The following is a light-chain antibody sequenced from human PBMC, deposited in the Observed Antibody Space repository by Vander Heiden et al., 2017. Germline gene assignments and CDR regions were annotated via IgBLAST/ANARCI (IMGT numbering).Light chain of an antibody. CDR1: STDVGGHHY. CDR2: EVS. J-gene: IGLJ1*01. V-gene: IGLV2-14*01. CDR3: SSYTSSSTLV. Sequence: QSAPTQPAPVSAAPVQPITISCTGTSTDVGGHHYVSWYQQHPGTAPKLMIYEVSNRPSGVSNRFSGSKSGNTASLTISGLQAEDEADYYCSSYTSSSTLVFGTGTKVTVL.